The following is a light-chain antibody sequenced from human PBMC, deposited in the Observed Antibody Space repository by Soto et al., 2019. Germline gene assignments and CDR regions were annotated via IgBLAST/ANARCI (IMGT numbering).Light chain of an antibody. CDR1: SSDI. Sequence: QSALTQPASVSGSPGQSITISCTGTSSDIVSWYQQHPGKTPKLIIYEGSKRPSGVSNRFSGSKSGNTASLTISGRQAEDEADYYCCSYAGSSTLVFGGGTKLTVL. J-gene: IGLJ2*01. V-gene: IGLV2-23*01. CDR2: EGS. CDR3: CSYAGSSTLV.